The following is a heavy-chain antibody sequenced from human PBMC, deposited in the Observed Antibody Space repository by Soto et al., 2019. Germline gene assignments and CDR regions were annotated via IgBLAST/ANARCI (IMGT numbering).Heavy chain of an antibody. J-gene: IGHJ6*01. CDR3: LRGAGGWTYYYAMDA. V-gene: IGHV3-7*03. CDR1: GFPFNNYY. CDR2: IKEDGNEK. D-gene: IGHD6-19*01. Sequence: WGFLRISCTSSGFPFNNYYMTWVRQASGKGLDWVASIKEDGNEKYYADSVKGRFTISRDNAKNSMSLQMNSLGDEDTSVYFCLRGAGGWTYYYAMDAWGPGATVTVSS.